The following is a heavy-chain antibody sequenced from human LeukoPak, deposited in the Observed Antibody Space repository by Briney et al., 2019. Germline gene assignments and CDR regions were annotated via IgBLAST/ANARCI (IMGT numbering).Heavy chain of an antibody. CDR2: RHYRGTT. Sequence: SETLSLTCAVYGGSFSGYYWSWIRQPPGKGLEWIASRHYRGTTNYNPSLESRVTISVDTSRKQFSLKLSSVTAADTAVYYCARGRGYSYGSFDYWGQGTLVTVSS. CDR1: GGSFSGYY. D-gene: IGHD5-18*01. CDR3: ARGRGYSYGSFDY. V-gene: IGHV4-34*01. J-gene: IGHJ4*02.